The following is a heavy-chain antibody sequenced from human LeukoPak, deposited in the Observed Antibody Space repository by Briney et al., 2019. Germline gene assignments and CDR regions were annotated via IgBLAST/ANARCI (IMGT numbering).Heavy chain of an antibody. D-gene: IGHD3-22*01. CDR3: ARENAYYYDSSGYSDY. J-gene: IGHJ4*02. CDR1: GFTVSSNY. V-gene: IGHV3-53*01. CDR2: IYSGDNT. Sequence: QAGGSLRLSCAASGFTVSSNYMSWVRQAPGKGLEWVSVIYSGDNTDYADSVKGRFTISRDNSKNTLYLQMNSLRAEDTAVYYCARENAYYYDSSGYSDYWGQGTLVTVSS.